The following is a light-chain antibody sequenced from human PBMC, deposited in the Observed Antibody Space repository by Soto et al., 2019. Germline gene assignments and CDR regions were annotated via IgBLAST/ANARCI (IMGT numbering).Light chain of an antibody. V-gene: IGKV3-15*01. J-gene: IGKJ1*01. CDR2: GAS. Sequence: EIVMTQSPATLSVSPGERATLSCRASQSVNSNLAWYQQKPGQAPRLLIYGASTRATGIPARFSGSGSGTEFTLTISSLQSEDFAVYYWQQYNNWPRTFGQGTKVEIK. CDR3: QQYNNWPRT. CDR1: QSVNSN.